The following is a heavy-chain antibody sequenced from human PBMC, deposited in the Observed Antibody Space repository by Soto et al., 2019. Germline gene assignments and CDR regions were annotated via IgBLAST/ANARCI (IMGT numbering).Heavy chain of an antibody. D-gene: IGHD3-10*01. J-gene: IGHJ4*02. V-gene: IGHV3-23*01. CDR3: AKAPTNMVRGVILLI. CDR2: ISGSGGST. CDR1: GFTFSSYA. Sequence: EVQLLESGGGLVQPGGSLRLSCAASGFTFSSYAMSWVRQAQGKGLEWVSAISGSGGSTYYADSVKGRFTISRDNSKNTLYLQMNSLRAEDKAVYYCAKAPTNMVRGVILLIWGQGTLVTVAS.